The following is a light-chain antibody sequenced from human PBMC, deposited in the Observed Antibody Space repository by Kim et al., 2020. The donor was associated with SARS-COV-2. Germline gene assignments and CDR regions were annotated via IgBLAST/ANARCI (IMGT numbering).Light chain of an antibody. CDR3: QQYNNWPLT. CDR2: DAS. CDR1: QSISSH. J-gene: IGKJ4*02. Sequence: VSAGEKATLFCRASQSISSHLAWYQQKPGQAPRLLIYDASTRATDFPDRFSGSGSGTEFTLTISNLQSEDFAVYSCQQYNNWPLTFGGGTKVDIK. V-gene: IGKV3-15*01.